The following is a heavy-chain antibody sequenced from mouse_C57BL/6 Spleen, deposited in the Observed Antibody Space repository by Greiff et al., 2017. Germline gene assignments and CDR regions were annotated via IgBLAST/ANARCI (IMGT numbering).Heavy chain of an antibody. CDR3: ASSPITTVVARDWYFDV. CDR1: GYTFTGYW. Sequence: VKLMESGAELMKPGASVKLSCKATGYTFTGYWIEWVKQRPGHGLEWIGEILPGSGSTNYNEKFKGKATFTADTSSNTAYMQLSSLTTEDSAIYYCASSPITTVVARDWYFDVWGTGTTVTVSS. V-gene: IGHV1-9*01. J-gene: IGHJ1*03. CDR2: ILPGSGST. D-gene: IGHD1-1*01.